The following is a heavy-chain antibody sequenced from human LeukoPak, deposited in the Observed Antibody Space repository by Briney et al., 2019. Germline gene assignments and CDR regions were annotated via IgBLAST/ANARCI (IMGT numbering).Heavy chain of an antibody. CDR3: ARYNSGNYDFDY. CDR2: IYYDGGT. CDR1: GGSISGFY. D-gene: IGHD1-26*01. J-gene: IGHJ4*02. Sequence: SETLSLTCTVSGGSISGFYWSWIRQSPEKGLEWIGYIYYDGGTEYNPSLKSRVTISVDTSKNQFSLQLNSVTAADTAVYYCARYNSGNYDFDYWGQGTLVTVSS. V-gene: IGHV4-59*01.